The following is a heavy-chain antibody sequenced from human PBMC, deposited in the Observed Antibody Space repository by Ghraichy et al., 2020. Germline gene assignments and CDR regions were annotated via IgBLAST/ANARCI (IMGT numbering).Heavy chain of an antibody. CDR3: TTDNGNDLH. D-gene: IGHD1-1*01. V-gene: IGHV3-15*01. J-gene: IGHJ4*02. CDR1: GFTFSNAW. Sequence: LSLTCAVSGFTFSNAWMSWVRQAPGKGLEWVGRIRSKANGGTTDYTAPVKGRFTISRDDSKNALYLQMNSLKIEDTAVYYCTTDNGNDLHWGQGTLVTVTS. CDR2: IRSKANGGTT.